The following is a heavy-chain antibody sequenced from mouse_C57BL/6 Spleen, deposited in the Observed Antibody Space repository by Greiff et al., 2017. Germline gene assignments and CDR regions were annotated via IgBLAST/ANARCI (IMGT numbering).Heavy chain of an antibody. V-gene: IGHV1-15*01. Sequence: QVQLQQSGAELVRPGASVTLSCKASGYTFTDYEMHWVKQTPVHGLEWIGAIDPETGGTAYNQKFKGKAILTADKSSSTAYMELLSLTSEDSAVYYCTTYYDYNYAMDYWGQGTSVTVSS. J-gene: IGHJ4*01. CDR1: GYTFTDYE. CDR3: TTYYDYNYAMDY. CDR2: IDPETGGT. D-gene: IGHD2-4*01.